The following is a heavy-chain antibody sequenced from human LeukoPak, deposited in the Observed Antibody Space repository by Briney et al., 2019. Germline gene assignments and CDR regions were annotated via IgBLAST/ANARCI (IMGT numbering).Heavy chain of an antibody. D-gene: IGHD6-6*01. J-gene: IGHJ4*02. V-gene: IGHV4-59*01. Sequence: SETLFLTCTVSGVSISSYYWSWIRQPPGKGLEWIGYIYYSGSTNYNPSLKSRVTISVDTSKNQFSLKLSSVTAADTAVYYCASQNGQLGVFDYWGQGTLVTVSS. CDR2: IYYSGST. CDR1: GVSISSYY. CDR3: ASQNGQLGVFDY.